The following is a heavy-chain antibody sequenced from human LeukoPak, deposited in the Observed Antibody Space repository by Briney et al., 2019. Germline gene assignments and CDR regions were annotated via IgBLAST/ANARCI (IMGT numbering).Heavy chain of an antibody. V-gene: IGHV4-4*07. J-gene: IGHJ5*02. CDR2: IYTSGST. CDR1: GGSISSYY. CDR3: ARGISSSWYRHNWFDP. Sequence: SETLSLTCTVSGGSISSYYWSWIRQPAGEGLEWIGRIYTSGSTNYNPSLKSRVTMSVDTSKNQFSLKLSSVTAADTAVYYCARGISSSWYRHNWFDPWGQGTLVTVSS. D-gene: IGHD6-13*01.